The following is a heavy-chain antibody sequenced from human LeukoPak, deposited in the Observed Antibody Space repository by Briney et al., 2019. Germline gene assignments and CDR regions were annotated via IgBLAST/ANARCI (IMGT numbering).Heavy chain of an antibody. V-gene: IGHV3-66*02. CDR1: GFTVNSNY. Sequence: GGSLRLSCAASGFTVNSNYMSWVRQAPGKGLEWVSLIYTGGSTYYSDSVKGRFTISRDNSKNTLYLQMNSLRPEDTAVYYCARGFGKVAANVFGGYTMDVWGQGTTVTVSS. CDR3: ARGFGKVAANVFGGYTMDV. J-gene: IGHJ6*02. D-gene: IGHD6-6*01. CDR2: IYTGGST.